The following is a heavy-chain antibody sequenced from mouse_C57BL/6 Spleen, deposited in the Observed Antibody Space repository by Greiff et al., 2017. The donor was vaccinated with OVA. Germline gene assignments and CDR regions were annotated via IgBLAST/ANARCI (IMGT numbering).Heavy chain of an antibody. CDR3: AREGYDYDVGNYAMDY. D-gene: IGHD2-4*01. CDR2: ISNGGGST. V-gene: IGHV5-12*01. J-gene: IGHJ4*01. CDR1: GFTFSDYY. Sequence: EVKLMESGGGLVQPGGSLKLSCAASGFTFSDYYMYWVRQTPEKRLEWVAYISNGGGSTYYPDTVKGRFTISRHNAKNTLYLQMSRLKSEDTAMYYCAREGYDYDVGNYAMDYWGQGTSVTVSS.